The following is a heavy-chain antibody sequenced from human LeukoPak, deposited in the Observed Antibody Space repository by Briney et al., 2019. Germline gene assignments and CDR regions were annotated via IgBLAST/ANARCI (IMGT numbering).Heavy chain of an antibody. Sequence: SETLSLTCTVSGGSISSYYWSWIRQPAGKGLEWIGRIYTSGSTNCNPSLKSRVTMSVDTSKNQFSLKLSSVTAADTAVYYCARDTHYYDSSGYFTLDYWGQGTLVTVSS. CDR3: ARDTHYYDSSGYFTLDY. CDR1: GGSISSYY. CDR2: IYTSGST. J-gene: IGHJ4*02. D-gene: IGHD3-22*01. V-gene: IGHV4-4*07.